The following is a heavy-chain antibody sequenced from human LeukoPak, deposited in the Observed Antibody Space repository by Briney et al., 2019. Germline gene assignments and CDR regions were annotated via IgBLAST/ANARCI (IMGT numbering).Heavy chain of an antibody. CDR1: GGSISSYY. D-gene: IGHD6-13*01. J-gene: IGHJ4*02. CDR2: IYYSGST. V-gene: IGHV4-59*08. CDR3: ARLLIAAAGPGFDY. Sequence: SETPSLTCTVSGGSISSYYWSWIRQPPGKGLEWIGYIYYSGSTNYNPSLKSRVTISVDTSKNQFSLKLSSVTAADTAVYYCARLLIAAAGPGFDYWGQGTLVTVSS.